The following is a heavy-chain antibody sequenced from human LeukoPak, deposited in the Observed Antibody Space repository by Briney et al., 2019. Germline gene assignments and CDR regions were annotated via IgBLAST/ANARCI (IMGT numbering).Heavy chain of an antibody. CDR1: GDIVSSNSAA. CDR2: TYYRSKWYN. J-gene: IGHJ4*02. V-gene: IGHV6-1*01. Sequence: SQTLSLTCAISGDIVSSNSAAWNWIRQSPSRGLEWLGRTYYRSKWYNDYAVSVKSRITINPDTSKNQFSLQLNSVTPEDMAVYYCARDLYYYASGTYFPYFDYWGLGTLVTVSS. CDR3: ARDLYYYASGTYFPYFDY. D-gene: IGHD3-10*01.